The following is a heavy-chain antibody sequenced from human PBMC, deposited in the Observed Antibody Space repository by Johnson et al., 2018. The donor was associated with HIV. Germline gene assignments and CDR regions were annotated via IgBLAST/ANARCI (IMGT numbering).Heavy chain of an antibody. CDR3: ARKVVTADDAFDI. D-gene: IGHD2-21*02. CDR1: GFTFSSYA. Sequence: MLLVESGGGLVQPGGSLRLSCAASGFTFSSYAMSWVRQAPGKGLEWVSAICGSGGSRYYADSVKGRFTISRDNSKNTLYLQMGSLGAEDMAVYYCARKVVTADDAFDIWGQGTMVIVSS. CDR2: ICGSGGSR. V-gene: IGHV3-23*04. J-gene: IGHJ3*02.